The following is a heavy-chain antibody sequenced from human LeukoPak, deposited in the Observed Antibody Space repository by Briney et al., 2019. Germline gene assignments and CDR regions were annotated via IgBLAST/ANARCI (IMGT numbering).Heavy chain of an antibody. J-gene: IGHJ4*02. CDR2: IYYSGST. Sequence: PSETLSLTCTVSGGSISSYYWSWIRQPPGKGLEWIGYIYYSGSTNYNPSLKSRVTISVDTSKNQFSLKLSSVTAADTAVYYCARVSGSRRAFDYWGQGTLVTVSS. V-gene: IGHV4-59*12. CDR3: ARVSGSRRAFDY. CDR1: GGSISSYY. D-gene: IGHD1-26*01.